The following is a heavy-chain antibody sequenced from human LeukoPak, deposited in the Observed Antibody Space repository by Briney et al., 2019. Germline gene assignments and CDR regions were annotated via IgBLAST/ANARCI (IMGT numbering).Heavy chain of an antibody. V-gene: IGHV4-34*01. CDR2: INHSGST. Sequence: PSATLSLTCAVYGGSFSGYYWSWIRQPPGKGLELIGEINHSGSTNYNPSLKSRVTISVDTSKNQFSLKLSSVTAADTAVYYCARVLVYSNYVRVSGWFDPWGQGTLVTVSS. J-gene: IGHJ5*02. CDR3: ARVLVYSNYVRVSGWFDP. D-gene: IGHD4-11*01. CDR1: GGSFSGYY.